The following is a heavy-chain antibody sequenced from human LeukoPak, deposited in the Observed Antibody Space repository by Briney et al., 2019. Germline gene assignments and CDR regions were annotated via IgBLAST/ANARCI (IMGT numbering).Heavy chain of an antibody. J-gene: IGHJ4*02. Sequence: GGSLRLSCAASGLTVSSNHMSWVRQAPGKGLEWVSIIYSGGNRYYADSVKGRFTISRDNSKNTLYLQMNSLRAEDTAVYYCAKEVAGSGSYPEGFDYWGQGTLVTVSS. CDR3: AKEVAGSGSYPEGFDY. CDR1: GLTVSSNH. CDR2: IYSGGNR. D-gene: IGHD3-10*01. V-gene: IGHV3-53*01.